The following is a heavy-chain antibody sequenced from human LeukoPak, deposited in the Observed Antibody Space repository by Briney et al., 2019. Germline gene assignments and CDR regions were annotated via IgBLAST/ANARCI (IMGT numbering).Heavy chain of an antibody. CDR3: ARDMGYYDT. D-gene: IGHD3-22*01. V-gene: IGHV3-33*01. J-gene: IGHJ4*02. CDR1: GFTFSNYG. CDR2: IWYDGSNK. Sequence: QPGRSLRLSCAASGFTFSNYGMHWVRQAPGKGLEWVAIIWYDGSNKYYADSVKGRFTISRDNSKNTLYLQMNSLRAEDTAVYYCARDMGYYDTWGQGTLVTVSS.